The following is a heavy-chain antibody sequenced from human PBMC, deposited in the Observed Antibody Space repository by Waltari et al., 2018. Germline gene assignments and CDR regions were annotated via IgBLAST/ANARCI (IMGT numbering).Heavy chain of an antibody. D-gene: IGHD2-15*01. J-gene: IGHJ4*02. Sequence: EVQLVESGGGLVKPGGSLRLSCAAPGFTFSSYSMNWVRQAPGKGLEWVSSISSSSSYIYYADSVKGRFTISRDNAKNSLYLQMNSLRAEDTAVYYCARDAVVVNRYFDYWGQGTLVTVSS. CDR2: ISSSSSYI. CDR1: GFTFSSYS. V-gene: IGHV3-21*01. CDR3: ARDAVVVNRYFDY.